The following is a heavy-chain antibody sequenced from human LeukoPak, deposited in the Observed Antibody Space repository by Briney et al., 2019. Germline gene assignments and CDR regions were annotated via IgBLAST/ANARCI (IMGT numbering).Heavy chain of an antibody. J-gene: IGHJ6*03. CDR3: ARTYSYYYYMDV. CDR1: GGSISSYY. D-gene: IGHD3-16*01. V-gene: IGHV4-59*01. Sequence: SETLSLTCTVSGGSISSYYWSWIRQPPGKGLEWIGYIYYSGSTNYNPSLKSRVTISVDTSKNQFSLKLSSVTAADTAVYYCARTYSYYYYMDVWGKGTTVTVSS. CDR2: IYYSGST.